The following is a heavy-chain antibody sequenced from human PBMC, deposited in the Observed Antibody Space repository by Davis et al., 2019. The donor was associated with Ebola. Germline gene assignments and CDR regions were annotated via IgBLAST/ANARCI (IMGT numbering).Heavy chain of an antibody. V-gene: IGHV3-7*01. Sequence: GGSLRLSCAASGFTFSSYGMHWVRQAPGKGLEWVANIKQDGSEKYYVDSVKGRFTISRDNAKNSLYLQMNSLRAEDTAVYYCARDAGRYYYDSSGYPGYWGQGTLVTVSS. J-gene: IGHJ4*02. CDR3: ARDAGRYYYDSSGYPGY. CDR1: GFTFSSYG. D-gene: IGHD3-22*01. CDR2: IKQDGSEK.